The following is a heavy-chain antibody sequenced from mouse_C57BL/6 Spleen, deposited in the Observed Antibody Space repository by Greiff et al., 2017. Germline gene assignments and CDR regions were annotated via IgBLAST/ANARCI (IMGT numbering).Heavy chain of an antibody. CDR3: ARDYGSSYVGYFDV. CDR2: IDPSDSYT. Sequence: QVQLQQPGAELVMPGASVKLSCKASGYTFTSYWMHWVKQRPGQGLEWIGEIDPSDSYTNYNQKFKGKSTLTVDKYSSTAYMQLSSLTSEDSAVYYCARDYGSSYVGYFDVWGTGTTVTVSS. J-gene: IGHJ1*03. CDR1: GYTFTSYW. D-gene: IGHD1-1*01. V-gene: IGHV1-69*01.